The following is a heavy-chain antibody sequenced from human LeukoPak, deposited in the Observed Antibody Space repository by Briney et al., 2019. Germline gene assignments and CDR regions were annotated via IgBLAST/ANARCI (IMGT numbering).Heavy chain of an antibody. V-gene: IGHV4-59*08. CDR1: GGSISSYY. CDR2: IYYSGRT. J-gene: IGHJ4*02. Sequence: SETLSLTCTVSGGSISSYYWSWIRHPPGKGLGRFWYIYYSGRTNYNPSLKSRVTISVDTSKNQFSLKLSSVTAADTAVYYCARRSTMVRGVIKWGQGTLVTVSS. D-gene: IGHD3-10*01. CDR3: ARRSTMVRGVIK.